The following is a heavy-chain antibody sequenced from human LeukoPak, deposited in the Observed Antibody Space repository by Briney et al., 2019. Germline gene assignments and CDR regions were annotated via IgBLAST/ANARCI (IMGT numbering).Heavy chain of an antibody. CDR1: GGTFSSYA. Sequence: GASVKVSCKASGGTFSSYAISWVRQAPGQGLEWMGRIIPILGIANYAQKFQGRVTITADKSTSTAYMELSSLRSEDTTVYYCARDPPNFVVVPAANLTPRFDPWGQGTLVTVSS. D-gene: IGHD2-2*01. CDR2: IIPILGIA. J-gene: IGHJ5*02. V-gene: IGHV1-69*04. CDR3: ARDPPNFVVVPAANLTPRFDP.